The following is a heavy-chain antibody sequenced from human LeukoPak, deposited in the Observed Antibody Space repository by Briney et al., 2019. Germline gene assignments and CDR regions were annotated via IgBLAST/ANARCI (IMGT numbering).Heavy chain of an antibody. CDR1: GYTFTSYD. CDR2: MNPNSGNT. D-gene: IGHD3-22*01. J-gene: IGHJ4*02. Sequence: ASVKVSCKASGYTFTSYDINWVRQATGQGLEWMGWMNPNSGNTNYAQKLQGRVTMTTDTSTSTAYMELRSLRSDDTAVYYCARSSYYYESSDYWGQGTLVTVSS. CDR3: ARSSYYYESSDY. V-gene: IGHV1-18*01.